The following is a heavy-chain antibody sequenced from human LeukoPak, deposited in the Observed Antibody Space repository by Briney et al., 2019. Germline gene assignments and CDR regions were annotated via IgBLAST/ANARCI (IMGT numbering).Heavy chain of an antibody. CDR2: IYSGGST. D-gene: IGHD6-19*01. Sequence: GGSLRLSCAASGFTVSSNYMSWVRQAPGKGLEWVSVIYSGGSTYYAASVKGRFTISRHNSKNTLYLQMNSLRAEDTAVYYCARDGGGLAYYYGMDVWGQGTTVTVSS. J-gene: IGHJ6*02. CDR3: ARDGGGLAYYYGMDV. V-gene: IGHV3-53*04. CDR1: GFTVSSNY.